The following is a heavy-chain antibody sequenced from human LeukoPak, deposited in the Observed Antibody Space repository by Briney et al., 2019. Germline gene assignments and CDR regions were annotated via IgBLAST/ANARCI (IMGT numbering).Heavy chain of an antibody. D-gene: IGHD3-10*01. V-gene: IGHV3-9*01. J-gene: IGHJ3*02. CDR3: AKDLNSGSYPTDAFDM. Sequence: GGSLRLSCVASGFTFDDFSMHWVRQAPGKGLEWVSGISWNSTNIGYVGSVEGRFTISRDNAKNSLYLQMNSLRAEDTALYYCAKDLNSGSYPTDAFDMWGQGTMVTVSS. CDR1: GFTFDDFS. CDR2: ISWNSTNI.